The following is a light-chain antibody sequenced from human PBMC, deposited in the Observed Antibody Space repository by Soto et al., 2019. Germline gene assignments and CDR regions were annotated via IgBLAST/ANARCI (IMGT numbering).Light chain of an antibody. CDR1: SSNIGSNY. V-gene: IGLV1-47*01. CDR2: SND. CDR3: AAWDDSLSGRV. Sequence: VLTQPPSASGTPGQRVTISCSGSSSNIGSNYVYWYQQLPGTAPKLLIYSNDQRPSGVPDRFSGSKSGTSASLAISGLRSEDEADYYCAAWDDSLSGRVFGGGTKVTVL. J-gene: IGLJ3*02.